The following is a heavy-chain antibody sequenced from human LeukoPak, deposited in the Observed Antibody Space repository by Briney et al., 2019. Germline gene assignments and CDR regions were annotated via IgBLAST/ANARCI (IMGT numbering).Heavy chain of an antibody. D-gene: IGHD3-9*01. CDR3: ARATTYDILTGYSDY. J-gene: IGHJ4*02. V-gene: IGHV3-21*01. Sequence: GGSLRLSCTTSGFNFGDYAMTWVRQAPGKGLEWVSSISSSSSYIYYADSVKGRFTISRDNAKKSLYLQMNSLRAEDTAVYYCARATTYDILTGYSDYWGQGTLVTVSS. CDR1: GFNFGDYA. CDR2: ISSSSSYI.